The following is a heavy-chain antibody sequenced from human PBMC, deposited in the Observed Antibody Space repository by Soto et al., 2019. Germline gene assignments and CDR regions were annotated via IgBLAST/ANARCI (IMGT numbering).Heavy chain of an antibody. CDR3: AADVIGVAGDFDH. V-gene: IGHV1-58*01. CDR1: GFTFGSSA. D-gene: IGHD6-19*01. J-gene: IGHJ4*02. CDR2: IVVASGYS. Sequence: LVQSGPDVKKPGTSVKVSCKTSGFTFGSSAVQWVRQVRGQSLEWIGWIVVASGYSNVAQKFQDRVSLTRDMSTNTAFMELSSLTSEDSAMYYCAADVIGVAGDFDHWGQGTLVSVSS.